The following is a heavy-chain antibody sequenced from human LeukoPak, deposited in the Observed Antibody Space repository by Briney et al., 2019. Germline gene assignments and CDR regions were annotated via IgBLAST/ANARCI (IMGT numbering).Heavy chain of an antibody. CDR2: ISGSGGST. CDR3: AKKREGSGSSWGYFDY. V-gene: IGHV3-23*01. J-gene: IGHJ4*02. Sequence: PGGSLRLSCAASGFTFSNYAMSWVRQAPGKGLEWVSAISGSGGSTYYADSVKGRFTISRDNSKNTVYLQMSSLRAEDTAVYYCAKKREGSGSSWGYFDYWGQGTLVTVSS. CDR1: GFTFSNYA. D-gene: IGHD1-26*01.